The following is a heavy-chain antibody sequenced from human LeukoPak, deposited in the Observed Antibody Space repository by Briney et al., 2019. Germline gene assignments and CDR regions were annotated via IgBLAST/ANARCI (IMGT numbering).Heavy chain of an antibody. CDR1: GFTVSTSA. D-gene: IGHD3-10*01. CDR2: ISGSGGGT. Sequence: PGGSLRLSCAAAGFTVSTSAMSWVRQAPGKGLEWVSGISGSGGGTYYADSVKGRFSISRDISKNTLYLQMNSVRAEDTAVYYCARGVGFGELPIDYWGQGTLVTVSS. V-gene: IGHV3-23*01. J-gene: IGHJ4*02. CDR3: ARGVGFGELPIDY.